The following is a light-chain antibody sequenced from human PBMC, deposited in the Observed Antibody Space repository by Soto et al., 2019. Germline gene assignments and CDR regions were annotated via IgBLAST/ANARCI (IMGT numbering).Light chain of an antibody. V-gene: IGKV3-15*01. Sequence: EIVMTQSPATLSLSPGDRATLSCRASQSVTNKLAWYQQKPGQAPRLLIDDASTRATGAPARFSGSGSGTEFTLSISNLQSEDFAVYYCQQYNGSPPWTFGQGTKVEIK. CDR2: DAS. J-gene: IGKJ1*01. CDR3: QQYNGSPPWT. CDR1: QSVTNK.